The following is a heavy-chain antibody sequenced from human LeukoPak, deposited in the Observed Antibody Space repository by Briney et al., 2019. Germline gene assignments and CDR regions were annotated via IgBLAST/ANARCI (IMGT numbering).Heavy chain of an antibody. V-gene: IGHV3-74*03. CDR1: GFTFSSYW. D-gene: IGHD7-27*01. Sequence: GGSLRLSCAVSGFTFSSYWMHWVRQAPGKGLVWVSHINSDGRSITCADAVKGRFTISRDSAKNTLFLQMNSLRAEDTAVYYCARDTPGDGIDYWGQGTLVTVSS. CDR2: INSDGRSI. CDR3: ARDTPGDGIDY. J-gene: IGHJ4*02.